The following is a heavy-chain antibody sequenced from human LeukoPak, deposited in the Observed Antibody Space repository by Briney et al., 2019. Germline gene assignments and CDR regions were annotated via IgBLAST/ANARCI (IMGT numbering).Heavy chain of an antibody. CDR2: IYYSGST. D-gene: IGHD1-26*01. J-gene: IGHJ4*02. Sequence: SETLSLTCTVSGGSISSYYWSWIRQPPGKGLEWIGYIYYSGSTNYNPSLKSRVTISVDTSKNQFSLKLSSVTAADTAVYYCARVPYSSTVIFDYWGQGTLVTVSS. CDR1: GGSISSYY. CDR3: ARVPYSSTVIFDY. V-gene: IGHV4-59*01.